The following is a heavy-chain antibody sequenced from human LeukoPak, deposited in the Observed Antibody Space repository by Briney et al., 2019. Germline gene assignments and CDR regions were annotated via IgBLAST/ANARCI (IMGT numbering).Heavy chain of an antibody. CDR1: GFTFSSYW. Sequence: QTGGSLRLSCAASGFTFSSYWMHWVRQAPGKGLVWVSRIDSDGSSTSYADSVKGRFTISRDNAKNTLYLQMNSLRAEDTAVYYCARIQQPRYCSSTSCLDYWGQGTLVIVSS. CDR2: IDSDGSST. V-gene: IGHV3-74*01. J-gene: IGHJ4*02. D-gene: IGHD2-2*01. CDR3: ARIQQPRYCSSTSCLDY.